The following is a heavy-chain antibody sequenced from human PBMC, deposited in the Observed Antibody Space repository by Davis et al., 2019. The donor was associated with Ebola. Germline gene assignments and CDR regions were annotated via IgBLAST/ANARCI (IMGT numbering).Heavy chain of an antibody. CDR1: GYTFTSYG. CDR3: AREGAYCSGGSCYDDAFDI. V-gene: IGHV1-18*01. Sequence: AASVKVSCKASGYTFTSYGISWVRQAPGQGLEWMEWISAYNGNANYAQKLQGRVTMTTDTSTSTAYMELRSLRSDDTAVYYCAREGAYCSGGSCYDDAFDIWGQGTMVTVSS. J-gene: IGHJ3*02. D-gene: IGHD2-15*01. CDR2: ISAYNGNA.